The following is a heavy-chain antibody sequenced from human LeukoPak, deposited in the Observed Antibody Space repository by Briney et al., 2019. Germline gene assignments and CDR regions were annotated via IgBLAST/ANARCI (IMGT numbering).Heavy chain of an antibody. J-gene: IGHJ5*02. CDR1: GGTFISYA. Sequence: ASVKVSCKASGGTFISYAISWVRQAPGQGLEWMGGIIPIFGTANYAQKFQGRVTITTDESTSTAYMELSSLRSEDTAVYYCARGYSSGWYDGNNWFDPWGQGTLVTVSS. V-gene: IGHV1-69*05. CDR2: IIPIFGTA. CDR3: ARGYSSGWYDGNNWFDP. D-gene: IGHD6-19*01.